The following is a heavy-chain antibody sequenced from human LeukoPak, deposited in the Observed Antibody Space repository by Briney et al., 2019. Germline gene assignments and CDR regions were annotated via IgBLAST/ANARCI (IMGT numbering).Heavy chain of an antibody. CDR2: ISTSSSYI. V-gene: IGHV3-21*01. CDR3: ARGGYLLPYYYYGMDV. D-gene: IGHD5-12*01. J-gene: IGHJ6*02. CDR1: GFTFSGYT. Sequence: PGGSLRLSCAASGFTFSGYTMNWVRQAPGKGLEWVSSISTSSSYIYYADSVKGRFTISRDNAKNSLYLQMNSLRAEDTAVYYCARGGYLLPYYYYGMDVWGQGTTVTVSS.